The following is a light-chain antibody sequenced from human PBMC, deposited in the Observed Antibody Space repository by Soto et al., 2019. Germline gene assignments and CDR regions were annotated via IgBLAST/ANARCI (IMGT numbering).Light chain of an antibody. Sequence: QSVLTQPPSASGTPGQRVTISCSGSSSNIGTYAVNWYQRLPGTAPKLLIYTNYERPSGVPDRFSGSKSGTSASLAISGLQSEDEDDYYCATWDDSLTVVFGGGTKLTVL. CDR3: ATWDDSLTVV. CDR2: TNY. CDR1: SSNIGTYA. J-gene: IGLJ2*01. V-gene: IGLV1-44*01.